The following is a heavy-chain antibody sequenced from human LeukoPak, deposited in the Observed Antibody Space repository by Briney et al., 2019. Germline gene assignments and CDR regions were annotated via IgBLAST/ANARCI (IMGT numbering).Heavy chain of an antibody. CDR3: ATTTVVTRDFDY. J-gene: IGHJ4*02. CDR1: NGSISSSTYY. V-gene: IGHV4-39*07. CDR2: IYHIGTT. D-gene: IGHD4-23*01. Sequence: SETLSLTCTVSNGSISSSTYYWGWIRQPPGKGLEWIGSIYHIGTTYYNPSLKSRVTISLNTSKSQFSLKLTSVTAADTAVYYCATTTVVTRDFDYRGQGTLVTVSS.